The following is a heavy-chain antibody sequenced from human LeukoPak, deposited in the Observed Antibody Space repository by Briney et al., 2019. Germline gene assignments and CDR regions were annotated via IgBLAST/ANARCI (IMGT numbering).Heavy chain of an antibody. CDR3: AKDRWRDGSSSFDN. Sequence: ASVKVSCKASGYTFTGHYMHWVRQAPGQGLEWMGWISTYNGNTNYAQKLQGRVTMTTDTSTSTAYMELRSLRSDDTAVYYCAKDRWRDGSSSFDNWGQGTLVTVSS. V-gene: IGHV1-18*04. CDR1: GYTFTGHY. J-gene: IGHJ4*02. D-gene: IGHD6-6*01. CDR2: ISTYNGNT.